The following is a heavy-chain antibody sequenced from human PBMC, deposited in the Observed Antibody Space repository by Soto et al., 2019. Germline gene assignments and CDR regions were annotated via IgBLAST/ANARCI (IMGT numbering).Heavy chain of an antibody. J-gene: IGHJ3*02. V-gene: IGHV1-69*13. CDR1: GGTFSSYA. CDR3: ASATVTIIGGFGDAFDI. CDR2: IIPIFGTA. Sequence: PSVKVSCKASGGTFSSYAISWVRQAPGQGLEWMGGIIPIFGTANYAQKFQGRVTITADESTSTAYMELSSLRSEDTAVYYCASATVTIIGGFGDAFDIWGQGTMVTVSS. D-gene: IGHD4-17*01.